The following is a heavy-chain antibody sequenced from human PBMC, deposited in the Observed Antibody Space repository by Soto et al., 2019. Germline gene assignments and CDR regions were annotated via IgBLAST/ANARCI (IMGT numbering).Heavy chain of an antibody. CDR2: ISAYNGNT. J-gene: IGHJ4*02. D-gene: IGHD3-9*01. CDR3: ARPGIPYYDILRVWDYFDY. Sequence: ASVKVSCKASGYTFTRYGISWVRQAPGQGLEWMGWISAYNGNTNYAQKLQGRVTMTTDTSTSTAYMELRSLRSDDTAVYYCARPGIPYYDILRVWDYFDYWGQGTLVTVSS. CDR1: GYTFTRYG. V-gene: IGHV1-18*04.